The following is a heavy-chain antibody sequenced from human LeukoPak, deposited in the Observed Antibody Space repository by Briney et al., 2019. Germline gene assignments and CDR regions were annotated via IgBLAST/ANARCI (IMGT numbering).Heavy chain of an antibody. Sequence: PGGSLRLSCAASGFTFDDYAMHWVRQAPGKGLEWVSGISWNSGSIGYADSVKGRFTISRDNAKNSLYLQMNSLRAEDTALYYCAKAYSSSSLYRNWFDPWGQGTLVTVSS. CDR1: GFTFDDYA. J-gene: IGHJ5*02. CDR3: AKAYSSSSLYRNWFDP. CDR2: ISWNSGSI. V-gene: IGHV3-9*01. D-gene: IGHD6-6*01.